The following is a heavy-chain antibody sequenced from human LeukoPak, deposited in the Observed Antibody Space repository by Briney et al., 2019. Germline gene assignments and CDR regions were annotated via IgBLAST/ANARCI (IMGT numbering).Heavy chain of an antibody. V-gene: IGHV3-48*04. CDR1: GFTFSSYG. CDR3: ARRSEDFDY. Sequence: RGSLRLSCAASGFTFSSYGMHWVRQAPGKGLEWVSYISSSSSTIYYADSVKGRFTISRDNAKNSLYLQMNSLRAEDTAVYYCARRSEDFDYWAREPWSPSPQ. CDR2: ISSSSSTI. J-gene: IGHJ4*02.